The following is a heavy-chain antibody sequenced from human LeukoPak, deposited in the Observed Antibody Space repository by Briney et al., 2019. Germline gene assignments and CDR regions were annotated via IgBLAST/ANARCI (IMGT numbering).Heavy chain of an antibody. J-gene: IGHJ4*02. CDR3: ARAPYCTNGVCYFDY. V-gene: IGHV4-4*07. Sequence: SETLSLTCTVSGGSISSYYWSWIRQPAGKGVEWIGRIYTSGSTNYNPSLKSRVTMSVDTSKNQFSLKLSSVTAADTAVYYCARAPYCTNGVCYFDYWGQGTLVTVSS. CDR1: GGSISSYY. D-gene: IGHD2-8*01. CDR2: IYTSGST.